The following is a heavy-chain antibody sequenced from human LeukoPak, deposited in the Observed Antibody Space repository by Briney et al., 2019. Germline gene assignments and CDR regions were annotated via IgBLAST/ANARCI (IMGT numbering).Heavy chain of an antibody. Sequence: SSETLSLTCTVSGYSISSGYYWGRIWQPPGKGLEWIGSIYHSGSTYYNPSLKSRVTMSVDTSKNQFSLKLSSVTAADTAVYYCARGEAYYYYYMDVWGKGTTVTVSS. CDR3: ARGEAYYYYYMDV. V-gene: IGHV4-38-2*02. CDR2: IYHSGST. J-gene: IGHJ6*03. CDR1: GYSISSGYY.